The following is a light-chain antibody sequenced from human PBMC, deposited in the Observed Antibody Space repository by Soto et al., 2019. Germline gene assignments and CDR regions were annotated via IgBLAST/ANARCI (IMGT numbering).Light chain of an antibody. J-gene: IGKJ1*01. CDR2: AAS. CDR1: QSISSY. V-gene: IGKV1-39*01. Sequence: IPMTQSHSSLSASVGDRVTITCRASQSISSYLNWYQQKPGKAPKLLIYAASSLQSGVPSRFSGSGSGTEFTLTISSLQPDDFATYYCQHYNSYSEAFGQGTKVDIK. CDR3: QHYNSYSEA.